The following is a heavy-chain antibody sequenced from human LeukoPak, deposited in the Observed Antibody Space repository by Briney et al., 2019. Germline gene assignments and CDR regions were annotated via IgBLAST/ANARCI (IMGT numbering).Heavy chain of an antibody. D-gene: IGHD2-2*01. J-gene: IGHJ6*03. V-gene: IGHV1-46*01. CDR2: INPSGGST. CDR3: ARAPGEYYYMDV. CDR1: GYTFTSYC. Sequence: ASVKVSCKASGYTFTSYCMHWVRQAPGQGLERMGIINPSGGSTSYAQKFQGRVTMTRDMSTSTVYMELSSLRSEDTAVYYCARAPGEYYYMDVWGKGTTVTVSS.